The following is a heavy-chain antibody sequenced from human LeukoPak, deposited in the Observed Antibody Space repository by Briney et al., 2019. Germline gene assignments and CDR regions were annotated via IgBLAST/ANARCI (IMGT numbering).Heavy chain of an antibody. J-gene: IGHJ4*02. CDR2: ISGSGDTT. CDR1: GFTFTDSY. D-gene: IGHD2-2*01. CDR3: AKDQADCSRSSCYERGFDY. Sequence: PGGSLRLSCAASGFTFTDSYMTWVRQAPAKGLEWVSAISGSGDTTYYADSVKGRFTISRDNSKNTLYLQMTSLRGEDTAIYYCAKDQADCSRSSCYERGFDYWGQGTLVTVSS. V-gene: IGHV3-23*01.